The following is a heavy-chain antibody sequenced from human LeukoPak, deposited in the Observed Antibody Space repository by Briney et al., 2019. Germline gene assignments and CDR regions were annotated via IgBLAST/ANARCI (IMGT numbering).Heavy chain of an antibody. V-gene: IGHV3-23*01. J-gene: IGHJ6*02. D-gene: IGHD1-14*01. CDR1: GFTFSSYA. CDR2: ISGSGGST. CDR3: AKKRQPGYYYYYYGMDV. Sequence: GGSLRLSCAASGFTFSSYAMSWARQAPGKGLEWVSAISGSGGSTYYADSVKGRFPISRDNSKNTLYLQMNSLRAEDTAVYYCAKKRQPGYYYYYYGMDVWGQGTTVTVSS.